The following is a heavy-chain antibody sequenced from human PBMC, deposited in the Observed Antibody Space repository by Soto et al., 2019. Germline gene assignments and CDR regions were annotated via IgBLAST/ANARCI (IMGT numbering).Heavy chain of an antibody. CDR2: IIPIFGTA. CDR1: GGTFSSYA. CDR3: ARSPQVWELLPPDFDY. Sequence: QVQLVQSGAEVKKPGSSVKVSCKASGGTFSSYAISWVRQAPGQGLEWMGGIIPIFGTANYAQKFQGRVTITADESTSTSYMELSSLRSEDTAVYYCARSPQVWELLPPDFDYWGQGTLVTVSS. D-gene: IGHD1-26*01. V-gene: IGHV1-69*01. J-gene: IGHJ4*02.